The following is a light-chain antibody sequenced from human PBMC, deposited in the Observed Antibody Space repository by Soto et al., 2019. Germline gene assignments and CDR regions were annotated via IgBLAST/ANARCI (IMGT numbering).Light chain of an antibody. CDR3: QQSLTWPLT. CDR2: DAS. V-gene: IGKV3-15*01. CDR1: QSVGSN. Sequence: DIVMTQSPATLSVSPGERATLSCRAGQSVGSNLAWFQQRRGQPPRLLIYDASTRASGVPARFSGSGSGTEFTLTISSLQPEDFAVYYCQQSLTWPLTFGPGTKVDIK. J-gene: IGKJ3*01.